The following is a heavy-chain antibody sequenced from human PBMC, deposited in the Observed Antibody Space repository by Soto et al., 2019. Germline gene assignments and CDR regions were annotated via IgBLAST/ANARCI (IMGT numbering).Heavy chain of an antibody. V-gene: IGHV4-34*01. CDR3: ARAGIAAAGKYFQH. D-gene: IGHD6-13*01. CDR2: INHSGST. CDR1: GGSFSGYY. Sequence: QVQLQQWGAGLLKPSETLSLTCAVYGGSFSGYYWSWIRQPPGKGLEWIGEINHSGSTNYNPSLKSRVTISVDTSKNKFSLKLSSVTAADTAVYYCARAGIAAAGKYFQHWGQGTLVTVSS. J-gene: IGHJ1*01.